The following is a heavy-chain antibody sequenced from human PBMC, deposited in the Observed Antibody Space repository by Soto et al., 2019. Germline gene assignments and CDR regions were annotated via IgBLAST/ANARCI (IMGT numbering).Heavy chain of an antibody. J-gene: IGHJ4*02. Sequence: PGGSLRLSCSASGFTFSSYTMHWVRQAPGKGLDYVSGIRGNGDSPFYADSVKGRFTISRDNSKNALYLLMSSLSADDTAVYYCVKSRGGNNFDFFDWGQGALVTVPQ. CDR1: GFTFSSYT. CDR2: IRGNGDSP. V-gene: IGHV3-64D*06. CDR3: VKSRGGNNFDFFD. D-gene: IGHD5-12*01.